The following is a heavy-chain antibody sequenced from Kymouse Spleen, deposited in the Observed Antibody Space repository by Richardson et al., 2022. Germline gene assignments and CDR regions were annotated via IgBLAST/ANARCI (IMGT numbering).Heavy chain of an antibody. Sequence: EVQLVESGGGLVQPGGSLKLSCAASGFTFSGSAMHWVRQASGKGLEWVGRIRSKANSYATAYAASVKGRFTISRDDSKNTAYLQMNSLKTEDTAVYYCTRELDDILTDLSGYYYYYYGMDVWGQGTTVTVSS. CDR2: IRSKANSYAT. D-gene: IGHD3-9*01. CDR3: TRELDDILTDLSGYYYYYYGMDV. CDR1: GFTFSGSA. J-gene: IGHJ6*02. V-gene: IGHV3-73*02.